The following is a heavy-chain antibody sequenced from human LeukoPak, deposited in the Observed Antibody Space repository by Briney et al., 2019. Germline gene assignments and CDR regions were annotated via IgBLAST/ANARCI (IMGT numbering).Heavy chain of an antibody. CDR1: GFTFSSYA. CDR3: ARDTLEYSNSPDALDI. V-gene: IGHV3-48*02. Sequence: GGSLRLSCAASGFTFSSYAMSWVRQAPGKGLEWVSYIGSSGSTVYYADSVKGRFTISRDNAKNSLYMQMESLRDEDTAIYYCARDTLEYSNSPDALDIWGQGTMVTVSS. J-gene: IGHJ3*02. D-gene: IGHD4-23*01. CDR2: IGSSGSTV.